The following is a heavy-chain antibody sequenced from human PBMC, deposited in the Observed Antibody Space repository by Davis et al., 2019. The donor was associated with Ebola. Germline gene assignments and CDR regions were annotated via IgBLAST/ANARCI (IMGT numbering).Heavy chain of an antibody. V-gene: IGHV4-59*01. CDR2: IYYSGST. CDR1: GGSFSAYY. D-gene: IGHD3-10*01. Sequence: MPSETLSLTCAVYGGSFSAYYWSWIRQPPGKALECIGYIYYSGSTNYNPSLKSRVTMSVDTSKKQFSLKLNSVNAADTAVYYCARDVGVEFDYWGQGALVTVSS. CDR3: ARDVGVEFDY. J-gene: IGHJ4*02.